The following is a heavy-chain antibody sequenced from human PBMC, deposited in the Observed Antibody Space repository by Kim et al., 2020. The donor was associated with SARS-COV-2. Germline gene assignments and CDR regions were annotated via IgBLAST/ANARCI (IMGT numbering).Heavy chain of an antibody. CDR2: ISPSGDNT. J-gene: IGHJ4*02. CDR3: ACSGGSCYDWDY. D-gene: IGHD2-15*01. CDR1: GFTFSSYF. V-gene: IGHV3-23*01. Sequence: WSLRLSCVYSGFTFSSYFMSWVRQAPGKGLEWVSGISPSGDNTYYAESVKGRFTISRDNSKNTVFLQMNSLRVEDTAVYYCACSGGSCYDWDYWGQGSLVTVSS.